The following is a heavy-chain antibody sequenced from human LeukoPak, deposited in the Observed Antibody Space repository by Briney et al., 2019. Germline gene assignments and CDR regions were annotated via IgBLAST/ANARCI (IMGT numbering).Heavy chain of an antibody. D-gene: IGHD3-3*01. CDR2: INHSGST. CDR1: GGSFSGYY. J-gene: IGHJ3*02. CDR3: ARVSGYGAFDI. Sequence: SETLSLTCAVYGGSFSGYYWSWIRQPPGKGLEWIREINHSGSTNYNPSLKSRVTISVDTSKNQFSLKLSSVTAADTAVYYCARVSGYGAFDIWGQGTMVTVSS. V-gene: IGHV4-34*01.